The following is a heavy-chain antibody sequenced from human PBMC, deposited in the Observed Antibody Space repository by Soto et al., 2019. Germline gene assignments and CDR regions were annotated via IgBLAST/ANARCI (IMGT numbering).Heavy chain of an antibody. Sequence: QVQLVQSGAEVKKPGASVKVSCKASGYTFTSYGLSWVRQAPGQGLEWMGWISPYNDDRKYAQKVHGRVTMTTDKSTTTAYMELRSLRSDDTAVYYCARDRHYASGGANWCDPWGQGTLVIVS. CDR3: ARDRHYASGGANWCDP. CDR2: ISPYNDDR. CDR1: GYTFTSYG. J-gene: IGHJ5*02. V-gene: IGHV1-18*01. D-gene: IGHD3-10*01.